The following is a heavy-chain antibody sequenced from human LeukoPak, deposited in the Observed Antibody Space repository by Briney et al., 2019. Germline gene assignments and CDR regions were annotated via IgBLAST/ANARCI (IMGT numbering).Heavy chain of an antibody. Sequence: GGSLRLSCAASGFTFSSYSMNWVRQAPGKGLEWVSSISSSRSHIYYADSVKGRFTISRDNAKNSLYLQMNSLRAEDTAVYYCAELGITMIGGVWGKGTTVTISS. V-gene: IGHV3-21*01. CDR1: GFTFSSYS. CDR2: ISSSRSHI. D-gene: IGHD3-10*02. CDR3: AELGITMIGGV. J-gene: IGHJ6*04.